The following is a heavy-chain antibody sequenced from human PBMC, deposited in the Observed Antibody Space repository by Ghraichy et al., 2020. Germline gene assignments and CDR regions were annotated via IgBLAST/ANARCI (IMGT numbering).Heavy chain of an antibody. Sequence: GGSLRLSCTASGFTFSDAWMTWVRQAPGKGLECVGRIKSKTSGGTADYAAPVKDRFAISRDDSKNTLYLQLNSLKVKGTAVYYCTTTFSSGWYVYWGQGTLVSVSS. CDR1: GFTFSDAW. CDR3: TTTFSSGWYVY. V-gene: IGHV3-15*01. J-gene: IGHJ4*02. CDR2: IKSKTSGGTA. D-gene: IGHD6-19*01.